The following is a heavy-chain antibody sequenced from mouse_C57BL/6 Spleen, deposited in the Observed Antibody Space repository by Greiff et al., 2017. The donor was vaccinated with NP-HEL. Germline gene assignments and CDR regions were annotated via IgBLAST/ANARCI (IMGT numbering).Heavy chain of an antibody. J-gene: IGHJ4*01. CDR2: ISSGSSTI. CDR3: ANDYYAMDY. Sequence: EVKLMESGGGLVKPGGSLKLSCAASGFTFSDYGMHWVRQAPEKGLEWVAYISSGSSTIYYADTVKGRFTISRDNAKNTLFRQMTSLRSEDTAMYYCANDYYAMDYWGQGTSVTVSS. CDR1: GFTFSDYG. V-gene: IGHV5-17*01.